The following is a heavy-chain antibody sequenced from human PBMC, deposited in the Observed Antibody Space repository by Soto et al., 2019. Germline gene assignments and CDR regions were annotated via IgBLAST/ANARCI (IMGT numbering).Heavy chain of an antibody. CDR3: ARDLTNYDYVMDV. CDR2: IYYSGST. CDR1: GGSISSSSYY. V-gene: IGHV4-39*07. Sequence: KPSETLSLTCTVSGGSISSSSYYWGWIRQPPGKGLEWIGSIYYSGSTYYNPSLKSRVTISVDTSKNQFSLKLSSVTAADTAVYYCARDLTNYDYVMDVWGQGTTVTVSS. J-gene: IGHJ6*02.